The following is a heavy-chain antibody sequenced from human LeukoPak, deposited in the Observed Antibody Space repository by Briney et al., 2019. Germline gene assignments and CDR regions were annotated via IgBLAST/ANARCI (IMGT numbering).Heavy chain of an antibody. D-gene: IGHD3-22*01. J-gene: IGHJ4*02. Sequence: ASVKVSCKASGYTFTGYYMHWVRQAPGQGLEWMGWINPNSGGSTSYAQKFQGRVTMTRDTSTSTVYMELSSLRCEDTAVYYCARGGYYYDSSGYLYWGQGTLVTVSS. CDR2: INPNSGGST. CDR1: GYTFTGYY. V-gene: IGHV1-46*01. CDR3: ARGGYYYDSSGYLY.